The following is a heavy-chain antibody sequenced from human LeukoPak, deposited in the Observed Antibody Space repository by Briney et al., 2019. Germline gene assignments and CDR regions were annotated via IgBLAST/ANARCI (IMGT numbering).Heavy chain of an antibody. Sequence: ASVKVSCKASGYTFTSYGISWVRQAPGQGLEWMGWISAYNGNTNYAQKLQGRVTMTTDTSTSTAYMELRSPRSDDTAVYYCARVRSELRFLEWYPGYYYYMDVWGKGTTVTVSS. CDR1: GYTFTSYG. D-gene: IGHD3-3*01. CDR2: ISAYNGNT. J-gene: IGHJ6*03. CDR3: ARVRSELRFLEWYPGYYYYMDV. V-gene: IGHV1-18*01.